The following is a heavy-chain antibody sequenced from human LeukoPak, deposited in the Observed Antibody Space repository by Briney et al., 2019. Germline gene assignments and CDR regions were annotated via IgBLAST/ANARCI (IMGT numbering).Heavy chain of an antibody. CDR3: ASIRVPSAIGDTWAEYFHH. J-gene: IGHJ1*01. D-gene: IGHD2-2*02. Sequence: PSETLSLTCCVSGGFHTHYYWSWLRRPPGKVVEGIGYLYHKASTNYNRSLKSRVTISVDTSKNQFSLKLTSVTAADTAVYYCASIRVPSAIGDTWAEYFHHWGQGTLVTVSS. V-gene: IGHV4-4*08. CDR2: LYHKAST. CDR1: GGFHTHYY.